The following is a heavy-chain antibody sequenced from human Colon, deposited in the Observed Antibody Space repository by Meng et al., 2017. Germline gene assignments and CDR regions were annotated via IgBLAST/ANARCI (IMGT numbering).Heavy chain of an antibody. D-gene: IGHD3-22*01. J-gene: IGHJ5*02. CDR1: GGSISSGDYY. CDR3: ARYFYDSRGVTWFDP. V-gene: IGHV4-31*03. Sequence: QVQLQDSGPGLVKPSQTLSLTCTVSGGSISSGDYYWSWSRQHPGKGLEWIGYFYFSGNTYYNPSLKSRVSISVDTSKNRFSLNLSSVTAADTAVYYCARYFYDSRGVTWFDPWGQGTLVTVSS. CDR2: FYFSGNT.